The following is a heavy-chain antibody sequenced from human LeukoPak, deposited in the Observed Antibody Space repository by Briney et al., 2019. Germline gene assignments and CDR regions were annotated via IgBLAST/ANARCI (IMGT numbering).Heavy chain of an antibody. CDR3: AREGSPFYYYYMDV. CDR1: GYTFTSYG. J-gene: IGHJ6*03. V-gene: IGHV1-18*01. D-gene: IGHD2-15*01. CDR2: ISTYNGNT. Sequence: ASVKVSCKASGYTFTSYGISWVRQAPGQGLEWMGWISTYNGNTNYAQKLQGRVTMTTDTSTSIAYMELRSLRSDDTAVYYCAREGSPFYYYYMDVWGKGTTVTVSS.